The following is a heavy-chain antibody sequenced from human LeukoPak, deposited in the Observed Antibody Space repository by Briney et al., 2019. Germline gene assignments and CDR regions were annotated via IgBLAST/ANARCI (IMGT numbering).Heavy chain of an antibody. CDR1: GFTFTSYS. Sequence: GGSLRLSCAASGFTFTSYSMNWVRQAPGKGLEWVAVISYDGSNKYYADSVKGRFTISRDNSKNTLYLQMNSLRAEDTAVYYCAKDSYYYDSSGYSDWGQGTLVTVSS. CDR2: ISYDGSNK. V-gene: IGHV3-30*18. CDR3: AKDSYYYDSSGYSD. D-gene: IGHD3-22*01. J-gene: IGHJ4*02.